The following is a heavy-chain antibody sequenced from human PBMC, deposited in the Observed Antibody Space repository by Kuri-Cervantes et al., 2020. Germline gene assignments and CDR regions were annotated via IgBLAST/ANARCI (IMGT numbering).Heavy chain of an antibody. V-gene: IGHV4-34*01. CDR2: INHSGST. CDR1: GGSFSGYY. D-gene: IGHD3-10*01. CDR3: ARRIDAMVRGIIGGYFDY. Sequence: GSLRLSCAVYGGSFSGYYWSWIRQPPGKGLEWIGEINHSGSTNYNPSLKSRVTISVDTSKKQFSLKLSSVTAADTAVFYCARRIDAMVRGIIGGYFDYWGQGTLVTVSS. J-gene: IGHJ4*02.